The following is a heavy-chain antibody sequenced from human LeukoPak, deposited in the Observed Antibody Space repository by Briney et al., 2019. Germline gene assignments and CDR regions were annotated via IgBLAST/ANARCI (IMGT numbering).Heavy chain of an antibody. J-gene: IGHJ6*03. V-gene: IGHV3-23*01. D-gene: IGHD6-19*01. CDR1: GFTFSSYG. CDR3: AREEWLVQGRYYYYYMDV. Sequence: GETLRLSCAASGFTFSSYGMTWVRQAPGKGLEWVSGISGSGDNTWYGDSVKGRFTISRDNSKNSLYLQMNSLRAEDTAVYYCAREEWLVQGRYYYYYMDVWGKGTTVTVS. CDR2: ISGSGDNT.